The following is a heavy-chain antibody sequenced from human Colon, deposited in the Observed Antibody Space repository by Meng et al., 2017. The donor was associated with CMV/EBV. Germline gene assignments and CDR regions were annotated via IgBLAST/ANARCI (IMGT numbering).Heavy chain of an antibody. J-gene: IGHJ6*02. CDR1: GFTLSSYD. Sequence: GGSLRLSCVASGFTLSSYDMHWVRQAPGKGLEWISHISTQSLTTVYADSVKGRFNISRDNAKNSLYLQMNSLRAEDTAVYYCARVAVVVVPAPYYYYYGMDVWGQGTTVTVSS. CDR3: ARVAVVVVPAPYYYYYGMDV. D-gene: IGHD2-2*01. V-gene: IGHV3-48*03. CDR2: ISTQSLTT.